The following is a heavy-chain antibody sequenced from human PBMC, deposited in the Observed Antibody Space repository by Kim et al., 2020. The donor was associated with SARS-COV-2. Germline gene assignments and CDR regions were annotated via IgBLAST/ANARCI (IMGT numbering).Heavy chain of an antibody. CDR1: GGSISSGGYY. D-gene: IGHD6-25*01. CDR3: ARAPGQRLAGGDYWFDP. V-gene: IGHV4-31*03. Sequence: SETLSLTCTVSGGSISSGGYYWSWIRQHPGKGLEWIGYIYYSGSTYYNPSLKSRVTISVDTSKNQFSLKLSSVTAADTAVYYCARAPGQRLAGGDYWFDPWGQGTLVTVSS. CDR2: IYYSGST. J-gene: IGHJ5*02.